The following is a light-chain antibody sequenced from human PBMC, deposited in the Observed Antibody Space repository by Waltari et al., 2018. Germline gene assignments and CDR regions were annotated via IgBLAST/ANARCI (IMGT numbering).Light chain of an antibody. CDR2: GAS. J-gene: IGKJ1*01. CDR1: QSVSSSY. V-gene: IGKV3-20*01. Sequence: EIVLTQSPGTLSLSQGERATLSCRASQSVSSSYLALYQQKPGQAPRLLIYGASSRATGIPDRFSGSGSGTDFTLTISRLEPEDFAVYYCQQYGSSPRTFGQGTKVEIK. CDR3: QQYGSSPRT.